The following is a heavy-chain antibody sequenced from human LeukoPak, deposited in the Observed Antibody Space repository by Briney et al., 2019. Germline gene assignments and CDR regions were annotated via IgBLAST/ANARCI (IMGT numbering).Heavy chain of an antibody. CDR3: ARDHDL. J-gene: IGHJ5*02. V-gene: IGHV3-53*01. CDR2: IYSGGST. CDR1: GSSVRTGSSY. Sequence: GGSLRLSCAASGSSVRTGSSYMYWVRQAPGKGLEWVSLIYSGGSTSYADSVKGRFTISSDSSKNTLYLEMSSLRTDDTAIYYCARDHDLWGQGILVTVSS.